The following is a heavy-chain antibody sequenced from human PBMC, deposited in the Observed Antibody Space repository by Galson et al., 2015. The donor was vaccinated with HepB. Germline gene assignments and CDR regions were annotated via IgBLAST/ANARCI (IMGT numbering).Heavy chain of an antibody. CDR2: ISSIGGST. D-gene: IGHD6-25*01. Sequence: SLRLSCAASGFTFSSYAMYWVRQAPGKGLEHVSGISSIGGSTYYPDSVKGRFTISRDNSKNTLYLQMSSLGAEDAAVYYCAKVAASPGPFDFWGQGTLVTVSS. V-gene: IGHV3-64D*06. CDR3: AKVAASPGPFDF. CDR1: GFTFSSYA. J-gene: IGHJ4*02.